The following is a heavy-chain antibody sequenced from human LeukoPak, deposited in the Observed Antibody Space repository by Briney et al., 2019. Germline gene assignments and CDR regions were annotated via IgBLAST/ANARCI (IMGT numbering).Heavy chain of an antibody. CDR1: GLTFSSHW. D-gene: IGHD4-17*01. CDR2: ITNDGSST. Sequence: PGGSLRLSCAASGLTFSSHWMHWVRQAPGKGLVWVSRITNDGSSTTYADSVKGRFAISRDNAKNTLYLQMNSLRAEDTAVYYCARAPGTVTDYWGQGTLVTVSS. J-gene: IGHJ4*02. V-gene: IGHV3-74*01. CDR3: ARAPGTVTDY.